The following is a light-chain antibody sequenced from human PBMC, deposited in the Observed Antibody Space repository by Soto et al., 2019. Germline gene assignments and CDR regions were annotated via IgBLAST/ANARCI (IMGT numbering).Light chain of an antibody. V-gene: IGKV1-8*01. CDR1: QDISSY. CDR3: QQYSTYPLT. CDR2: AAS. Sequence: AIRITQSPSSFSASTGDRVTITCRASQDISSYLARYQQKPGKAPALLIYAASTLQSGVPSRFSGSGSGTDFTLTISYLQSEDFATYYCQQYSTYPLTFGGGTKVDIK. J-gene: IGKJ4*01.